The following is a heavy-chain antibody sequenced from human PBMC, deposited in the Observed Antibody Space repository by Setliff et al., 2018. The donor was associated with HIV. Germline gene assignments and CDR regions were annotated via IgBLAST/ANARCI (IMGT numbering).Heavy chain of an antibody. CDR2: IYYSGTT. V-gene: IGHV4-39*07. Sequence: SETLSLTCNVSGFSFRNSFYNWGWIRQPPGKGLEWIGTIYYSGTTYYNPSLKSRVSMSVDRSKNQFSLNLTSVTAADTAVYYCARQAWHSGRNGYFVDYWGQGTLVTVSS. J-gene: IGHJ4*02. D-gene: IGHD2-15*01. CDR1: GFSFRNSFYN. CDR3: ARQAWHSGRNGYFVDY.